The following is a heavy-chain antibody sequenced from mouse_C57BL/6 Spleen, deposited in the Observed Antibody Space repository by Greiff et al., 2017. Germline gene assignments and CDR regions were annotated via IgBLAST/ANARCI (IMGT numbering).Heavy chain of an antibody. D-gene: IGHD2-4*01. Sequence: QVHVKQPGAELVKPGASVKLSCKASGYTFTSYWMHWVKQRPGQGLEWIGMIHPNSGSTNYNEKFKSKATLTVDKSSSTAYMQLSSLTSEDSAVYYCARSGPYDYDGDYYAMDYWGQGTSVTVSS. J-gene: IGHJ4*01. CDR3: ARSGPYDYDGDYYAMDY. CDR1: GYTFTSYW. V-gene: IGHV1-64*01. CDR2: IHPNSGST.